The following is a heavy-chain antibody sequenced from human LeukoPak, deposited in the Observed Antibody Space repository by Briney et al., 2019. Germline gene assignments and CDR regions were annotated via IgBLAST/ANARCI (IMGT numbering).Heavy chain of an antibody. V-gene: IGHV3-7*01. D-gene: IGHD3-10*01. CDR2: IKQDGSEK. CDR1: GFTFSSYW. J-gene: IGHJ4*02. CDR3: ARGDGGPMVRGVTNYDY. Sequence: GGSLRLSCAASGFTFSSYWMSWVRQAPGKGLEWVANIKQDGSEKYYVDSVKGRSTISRDNAKNSLYLQMNSLRAEDTAVYYCARGDGGPMVRGVTNYDYWGQGTLVTVSS.